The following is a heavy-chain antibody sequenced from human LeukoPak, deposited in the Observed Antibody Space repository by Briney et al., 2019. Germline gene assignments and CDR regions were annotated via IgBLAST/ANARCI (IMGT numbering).Heavy chain of an antibody. V-gene: IGHV1-3*01. J-gene: IGHJ4*02. CDR3: ARASAPPYCGGDCYSEDDY. CDR2: INAGNGNT. CDR1: GYTFTSYA. D-gene: IGHD2-21*02. Sequence: ASVKVSCKASGYTFTSYAMHWVRQAPGQRLEWMGWINAGNGNTKYSQKFQGRVTITRDTSASTAYMELSSLRSEDTAVYYCARASAPPYCGGDCYSEDDYWGQGTLVTVSS.